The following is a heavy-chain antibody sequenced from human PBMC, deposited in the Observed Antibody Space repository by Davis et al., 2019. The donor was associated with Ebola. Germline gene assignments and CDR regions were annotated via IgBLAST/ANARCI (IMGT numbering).Heavy chain of an antibody. V-gene: IGHV1-69*13. Sequence: SVKVSCKASGGTFSSHAVSWVRQAPGQGLEWMGGIIPILGATNYAQSFQGRVTITADESTSTAYMELSSLRSEDTAVYYWARSFSSTFVGWFDPWGQGTLVTVSS. D-gene: IGHD6-13*01. CDR3: ARSFSSTFVGWFDP. J-gene: IGHJ5*02. CDR2: IIPILGAT. CDR1: GGTFSSHA.